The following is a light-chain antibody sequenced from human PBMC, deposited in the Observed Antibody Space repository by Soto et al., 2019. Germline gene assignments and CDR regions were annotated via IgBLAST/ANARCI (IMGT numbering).Light chain of an antibody. J-gene: IGKJ1*01. CDR3: QHYGSSRT. Sequence: EIVFTQSPGTLSLSPGERATLSCRASQGVSSNYLAWYQQKSGQAPRLLLYGTSSRATGIPERFSGSGSGTDFTLTISRLEPEDFAVYYCQHYGSSRTFGQGTKVDIK. CDR1: QGVSSNY. V-gene: IGKV3-20*01. CDR2: GTS.